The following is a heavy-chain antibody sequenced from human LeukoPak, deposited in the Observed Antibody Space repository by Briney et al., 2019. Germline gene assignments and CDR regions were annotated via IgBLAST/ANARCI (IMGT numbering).Heavy chain of an antibody. CDR2: ISAYNGNT. CDR1: GYTFTSYG. D-gene: IGHD6-19*01. V-gene: IGHV1-18*01. J-gene: IGHJ4*02. CDR3: ARLGYRSGSDY. Sequence: ASVKVSCKASGYTFTSYGISWVRQAPGQGLEWMGWISAYNGNTNYAQKFQGRVTMTRDTSISTAYMELSRLRSDDTAVYYCARLGYRSGSDYWGQGTLVTVSS.